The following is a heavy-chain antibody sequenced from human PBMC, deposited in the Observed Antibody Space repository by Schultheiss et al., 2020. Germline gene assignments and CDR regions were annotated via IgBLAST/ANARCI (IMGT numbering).Heavy chain of an antibody. V-gene: IGHV3-23*01. CDR1: GFTFSSYA. CDR2: ISSSGGST. CDR3: AKDAKSSGYFDY. Sequence: GESLKISCAASGFTFSSYAMSWVRQAPGKGLEWVSAISSSGGSTYYADSVKGRFTISRDNSKNTLYLQMNSLRAEDTAVYYCAKDAKSSGYFDYWGQGTLVTVSS. J-gene: IGHJ4*02. D-gene: IGHD6-19*01.